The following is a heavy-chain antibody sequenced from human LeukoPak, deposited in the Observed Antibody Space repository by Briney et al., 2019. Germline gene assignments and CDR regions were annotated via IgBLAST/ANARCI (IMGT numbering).Heavy chain of an antibody. J-gene: IGHJ5*02. CDR3: ARTAGPVTVTTDGNNWFDP. V-gene: IGHV4-34*01. CDR1: GGSFSGYY. Sequence: PSETLSLTCAVYGGSFSGYYWGWIRQPPGKGLEWIGEINHSGSTNYNPSLKSRVTISVDTSKNQFSLKLSSVTAADTAVYYCARTAGPVTVTTDGNNWFDPWGQGTLVTVSS. CDR2: INHSGST. D-gene: IGHD4-17*01.